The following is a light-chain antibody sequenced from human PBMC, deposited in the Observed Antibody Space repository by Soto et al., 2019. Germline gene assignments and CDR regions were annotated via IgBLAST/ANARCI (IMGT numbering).Light chain of an antibody. J-gene: IGKJ5*01. Sequence: EMVLTQSPGTLSLSPGERATLSCRASRSVSRYLAWYRQKPGQATRLLIYDASNRANGIPARFSGSGSGTDFTLTIDRLEPEDFSAYYCQQRSNWHPITFGQGTRLEIK. CDR1: RSVSRY. V-gene: IGKV3-11*01. CDR2: DAS. CDR3: QQRSNWHPIT.